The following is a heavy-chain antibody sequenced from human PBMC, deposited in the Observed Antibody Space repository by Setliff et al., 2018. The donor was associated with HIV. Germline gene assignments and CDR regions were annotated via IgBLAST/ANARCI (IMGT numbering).Heavy chain of an antibody. CDR1: GGSISSHF. J-gene: IGHJ3*02. CDR2: VSYSGST. D-gene: IGHD3-16*01. CDR3: AKTVVGDSYALPNDGFDI. V-gene: IGHV4-59*08. Sequence: PSETLSLTCTVSGGSISSHFWSWIRQPPGKGLEWIGTVSYSGSTNYNPSLKSRVTMSVDTSKNRFSLKLSSVTAFDTAVYYCAKTVVGDSYALPNDGFDIWGQGTMVTVSS.